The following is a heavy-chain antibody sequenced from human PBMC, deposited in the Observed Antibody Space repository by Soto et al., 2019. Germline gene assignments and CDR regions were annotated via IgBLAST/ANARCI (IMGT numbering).Heavy chain of an antibody. CDR1: GFTFSSYA. D-gene: IGHD5-12*01. CDR3: ARGVGYSGYGWYFDL. V-gene: IGHV3-30-3*01. CDR2: ISYDGSNK. Sequence: QVQLVESGGGVVQPGRSLRLSCAASGFTFSSYAMHWVRQAPGKGLEWVAVISYDGSNKYYVDSVKGRFTISRDNSKNTLYLQMNSLRAEDTAVYYCARGVGYSGYGWYFDLWGRGTLVTVSS. J-gene: IGHJ2*01.